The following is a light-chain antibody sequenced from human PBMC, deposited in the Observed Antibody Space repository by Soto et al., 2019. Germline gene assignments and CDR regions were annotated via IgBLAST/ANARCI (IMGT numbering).Light chain of an antibody. CDR1: QSISYS. V-gene: IGKV1-5*03. Sequence: DIQMTQSPSTLSASVGDRVTITCRASQSISYSLAWYQQKPGKAPKLLIYKASILESGVPSRFSGSGSGTEFTLTISSLQPDDFATFYCQHYNSYPYTFGQGTKLEIK. J-gene: IGKJ2*01. CDR2: KAS. CDR3: QHYNSYPYT.